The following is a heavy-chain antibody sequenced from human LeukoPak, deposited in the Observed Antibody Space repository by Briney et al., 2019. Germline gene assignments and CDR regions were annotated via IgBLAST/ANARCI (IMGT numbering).Heavy chain of an antibody. Sequence: SETLSLTCSVSGGSISSNYWSWIRQPPGKGLEWIGYIYYSGSTNYNPSLKSRVTISVDTSNNQFSLKLSSVTAADTAVYYCARSRGYFEYWGQGTLVTVSS. CDR3: ARSRGYFEY. J-gene: IGHJ4*02. CDR1: GGSISSNY. D-gene: IGHD1-26*01. CDR2: IYYSGST. V-gene: IGHV4-59*01.